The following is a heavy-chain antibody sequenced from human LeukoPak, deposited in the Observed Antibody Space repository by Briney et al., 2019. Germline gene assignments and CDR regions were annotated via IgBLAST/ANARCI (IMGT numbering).Heavy chain of an antibody. CDR3: AKDLAYGDYVIDY. J-gene: IGHJ4*02. V-gene: IGHV3-30*02. D-gene: IGHD4-17*01. CDR2: IRYDGSNK. Sequence: AGRSLRLSCAASGFTFSSYGMHWVRQAPGKGLEWVAFIRYDGSNKYYADSVKGRFTISRDNSKNTLYLQMNSLRAEDTAVYYCAKDLAYGDYVIDYWGQGTLVTVSS. CDR1: GFTFSSYG.